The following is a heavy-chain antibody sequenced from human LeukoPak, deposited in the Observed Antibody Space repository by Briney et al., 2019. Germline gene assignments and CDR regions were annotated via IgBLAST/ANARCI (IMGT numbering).Heavy chain of an antibody. D-gene: IGHD3-22*01. CDR1: GYSISSGYY. CDR3: ARVLGYYDSSGYYTPGWFDP. CDR2: IYHSGST. V-gene: IGHV4-38-2*02. Sequence: PSETLSLTCTVSGYSISSGYYWGWIRQPPGKGLEWIGSIYHSGSTYYNPSLKSRVTISVDTSKNQFSLKLSSVTAADTAVYYCARVLGYYDSSGYYTPGWFDPWGQGTLVTVSS. J-gene: IGHJ5*02.